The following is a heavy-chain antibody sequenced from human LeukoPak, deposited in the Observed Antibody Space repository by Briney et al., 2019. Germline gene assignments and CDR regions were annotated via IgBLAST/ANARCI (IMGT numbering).Heavy chain of an antibody. Sequence: PGGSLRLSCAASGFTFSTYWMHWVRQAPGKGLVWLSRINSDGSSIRYADSVKGRFTISRDNAGNTLYLQMNSLRAEDTAAYYCARAPRSSSLFDYWGQGTLVTVSS. J-gene: IGHJ4*02. V-gene: IGHV3-74*01. CDR2: INSDGSSI. D-gene: IGHD6-6*01. CDR1: GFTFSTYW. CDR3: ARAPRSSSLFDY.